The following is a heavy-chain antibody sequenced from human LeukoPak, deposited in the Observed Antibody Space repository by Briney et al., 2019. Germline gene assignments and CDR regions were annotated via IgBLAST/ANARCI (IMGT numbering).Heavy chain of an antibody. CDR3: ARVRDYGDYGEGY. CDR2: IIPILGIA. D-gene: IGHD4-17*01. Sequence: SVKVSCKASGGTFSSYTISWVRQAPGQGLEWMGRIIPILGIANYAQKFQGRVTITADKSTSTAYMELSSLRSEDTAVYYCARVRDYGDYGEGYWGQGTLVTVSS. CDR1: GGTFSSYT. V-gene: IGHV1-69*02. J-gene: IGHJ4*02.